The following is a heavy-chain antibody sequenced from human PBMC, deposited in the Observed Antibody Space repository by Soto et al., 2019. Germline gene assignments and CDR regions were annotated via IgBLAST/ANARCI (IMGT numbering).Heavy chain of an antibody. V-gene: IGHV1-18*01. CDR2: ISAYNGNT. CDR3: ATGGGTHANPQSIAALGY. Sequence: QVQLVQSGAEVKKPGASVKVSCXASGXTFTXXXISWVRQAPGQGLEWMGWISAYNGNTNYAQKLQGRVTMTTDTSTSTAYRELGSLRSDDTAVYYCATGGGTHANPQSIAALGYWGQGTLVTVSS. J-gene: IGHJ4*02. D-gene: IGHD6-6*01. CDR1: GXTFTXXX.